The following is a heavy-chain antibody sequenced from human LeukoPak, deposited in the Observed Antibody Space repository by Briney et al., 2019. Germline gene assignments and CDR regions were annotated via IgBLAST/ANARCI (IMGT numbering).Heavy chain of an antibody. Sequence: KPSETLSLTCAVYGGSFSGYYWSWIRQPPGKGLEWIGEINHSGSTNYNPPLKSRVTISVDTSKNQFSLKLSSVTAADTAVYYCARGERITMIVVVIRAAFDIWGQGTMVTVSS. D-gene: IGHD3-22*01. J-gene: IGHJ3*02. CDR3: ARGERITMIVVVIRAAFDI. CDR2: INHSGST. CDR1: GGSFSGYY. V-gene: IGHV4-34*01.